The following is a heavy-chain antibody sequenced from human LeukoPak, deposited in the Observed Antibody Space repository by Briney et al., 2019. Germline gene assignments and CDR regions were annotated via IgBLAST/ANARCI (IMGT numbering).Heavy chain of an antibody. CDR1: GFTFDDYA. V-gene: IGHV3-9*01. J-gene: IGHJ4*02. D-gene: IGHD5-24*01. CDR3: AKDRRDRLFYFDY. Sequence: GGSLRLSCAASGFTFDDYAMHWVRRAPGKGLEWVSGISWNSGSIGYADSVKGRFTISRDNAKNSLYLQMNSLRAEDTALYYCAKDRRDRLFYFDYWGQGALVTVSS. CDR2: ISWNSGSI.